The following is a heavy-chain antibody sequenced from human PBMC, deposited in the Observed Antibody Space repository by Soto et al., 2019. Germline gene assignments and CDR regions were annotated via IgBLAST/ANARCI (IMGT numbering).Heavy chain of an antibody. CDR1: GGTFSSYT. CDR3: ARASGGYSDSGGAVFDP. CDR2: IIPMLNIA. V-gene: IGHV1-69*02. D-gene: IGHD3-22*01. Sequence: QVQLVQSGAEVKKTGSSVKVSCKASGGTFSSYTLNWVRQAPGQGLEWMGRIIPMLNIATYEQKFQGRVTITADKSTNTVYMDLSSLRSEDTAVYYCARASGGYSDSGGAVFDPWGQGTLVTVSS. J-gene: IGHJ5*02.